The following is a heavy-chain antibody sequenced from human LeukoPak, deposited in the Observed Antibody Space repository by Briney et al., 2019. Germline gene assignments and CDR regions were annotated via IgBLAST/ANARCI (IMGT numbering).Heavy chain of an antibody. CDR2: LIENGATT. CDR1: GFTFRSHA. J-gene: IGHJ1*01. V-gene: IGHV3-23*01. CDR3: ASPPGWLPTNISFQH. Sequence: GGSLRLSCAASGFTFRSHAMSWVRQAPGKGLQFVSGLIENGATTYYADSVKGRFTISRDNSRSTVYLQMNSLRAEDTAVYYCASPPGWLPTNISFQHWGQGTLVTVSS. D-gene: IGHD6-19*01.